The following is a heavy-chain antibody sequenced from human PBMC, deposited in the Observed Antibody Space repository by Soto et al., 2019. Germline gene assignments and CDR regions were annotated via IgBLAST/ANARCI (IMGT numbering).Heavy chain of an antibody. D-gene: IGHD3-10*01. CDR1: GGSINSYW. J-gene: IGHJ4*02. V-gene: IGHV4-4*07. Sequence: SETLSLTXSVSGGSINSYWWSWIRQPAGKGLEWIGRVYSSGTTDYNPSLNSRATMSVETSKNQFSLKLSSVTAADTAVYYCARDIGSFAYGEGYWGQGIQVTVSS. CDR3: ARDIGSFAYGEGY. CDR2: VYSSGTT.